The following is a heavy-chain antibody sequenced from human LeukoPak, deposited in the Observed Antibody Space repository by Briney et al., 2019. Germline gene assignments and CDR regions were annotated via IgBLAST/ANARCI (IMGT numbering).Heavy chain of an antibody. CDR1: GFTVSSNY. D-gene: IGHD4-23*01. V-gene: IGHV3-66*01. Sequence: GGSLRLSCAASGFTVSSNYMSWVRQAPGKGLEWVSVIYSGGSTYYADSVKGRFTISRDNSKNTLYLQMSSLRAEDTAVYYCASRGYGGSYYFDYWGQGTLVTVSS. CDR2: IYSGGST. J-gene: IGHJ4*02. CDR3: ASRGYGGSYYFDY.